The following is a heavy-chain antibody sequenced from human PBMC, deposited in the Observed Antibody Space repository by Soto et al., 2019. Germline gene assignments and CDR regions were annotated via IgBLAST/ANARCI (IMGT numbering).Heavy chain of an antibody. CDR2: ISYDGSNK. CDR3: ARDTYYYDSSGSRGFDY. D-gene: IGHD3-22*01. J-gene: IGHJ4*02. Sequence: LRLSCAASGFTFSSYAMHWVRQAPGKGLEWVAVISYDGSNKYYADSVKGRFTISRDNSKNTLYLQMNSLRAEDTAVYYCARDTYYYDSSGSRGFDYWGQGTLVTVSS. V-gene: IGHV3-30-3*01. CDR1: GFTFSSYA.